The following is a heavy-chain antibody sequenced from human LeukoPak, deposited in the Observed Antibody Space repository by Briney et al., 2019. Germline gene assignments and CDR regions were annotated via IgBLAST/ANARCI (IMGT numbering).Heavy chain of an antibody. CDR2: ISAYNGNT. D-gene: IGHD2-21*01. Sequence: ASVKVSCKASVYTFTTYGISWVRQAPGQGREWMGWISAYNGNTNYAQKLQGRVIMTTDTSTSTAYMELRSLTSDDTAVYYCARDWCGAECYSSWFFDYWGQGTLVTVSS. CDR1: VYTFTTYG. CDR3: ARDWCGAECYSSWFFDY. V-gene: IGHV1-18*01. J-gene: IGHJ4*02.